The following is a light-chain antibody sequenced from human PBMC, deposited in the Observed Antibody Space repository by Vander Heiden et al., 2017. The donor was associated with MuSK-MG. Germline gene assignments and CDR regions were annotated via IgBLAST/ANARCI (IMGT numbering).Light chain of an antibody. J-gene: IGLJ1*01. CDR3: SSYTSSSTLV. CDR1: SSDVGGYNY. V-gene: IGLV2-14*03. CDR2: DVS. Sequence: QSALTQPASVSGSPGQSITNSCTGTSSDVGGYNYVSWYPQQPGKAPNLMIYDVSNRPSGVSNRFSGSKSGNTASLTISGLQAEDEADYYCSSYTSSSTLVFGTGTKVTVL.